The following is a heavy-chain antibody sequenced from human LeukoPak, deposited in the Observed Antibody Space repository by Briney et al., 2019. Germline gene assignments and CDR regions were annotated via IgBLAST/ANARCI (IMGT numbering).Heavy chain of an antibody. J-gene: IGHJ4*02. Sequence: SGGSLRLSCAASGFAFSSYAMSWVRQAPGKGLEWVSAISGSGGSTYYADSVKGRFTISRDNSKNTLYLQMNSLRAEDTAVYYCAKDLGYSSGSICDYWGQGTLVTVSS. V-gene: IGHV3-23*01. CDR3: AKDLGYSSGSICDY. CDR1: GFAFSSYA. CDR2: ISGSGGST. D-gene: IGHD6-19*01.